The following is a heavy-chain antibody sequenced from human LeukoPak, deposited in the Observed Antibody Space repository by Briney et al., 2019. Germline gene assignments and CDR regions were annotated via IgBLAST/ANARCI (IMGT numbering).Heavy chain of an antibody. CDR3: ARSYCSSVSCYAVGAFDI. V-gene: IGHV4-39*01. CDR1: GGSINSSSNY. CDR2: IYYSGST. Sequence: PSETLSLTCTVSGGSINSSSNYWGWIRQPPGKGLDWIGSIYYSGSTYYNPSLKSRVTISVDTSKNRFSLRLSSVTAAGTAVYYCARSYCSSVSCYAVGAFDIWGQGTMVTVSS. D-gene: IGHD2-2*01. J-gene: IGHJ3*02.